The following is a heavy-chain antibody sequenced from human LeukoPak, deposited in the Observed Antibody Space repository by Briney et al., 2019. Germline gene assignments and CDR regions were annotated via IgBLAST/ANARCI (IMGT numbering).Heavy chain of an antibody. J-gene: IGHJ4*02. CDR1: GFTFDDYG. Sequence: GGSLRLSCAASGFTFDDYGMSWVRQAPGKGLEWVSGINWNGGSTGYADSVKGRFTISRDNAKNSLYLQMNSLRAEDTAVYYCAKDPRITMIVVEEYYFDYWGQGTLVTVSS. CDR3: AKDPRITMIVVEEYYFDY. CDR2: INWNGGST. V-gene: IGHV3-20*04. D-gene: IGHD3-22*01.